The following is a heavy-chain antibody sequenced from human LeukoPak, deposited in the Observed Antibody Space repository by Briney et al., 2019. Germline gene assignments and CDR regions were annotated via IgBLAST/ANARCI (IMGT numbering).Heavy chain of an antibody. CDR3: ARAGRKYCSGGSCYYGMDV. CDR2: ISYDGSNK. CDR1: GFTFSSYA. D-gene: IGHD2-15*01. V-gene: IGHV3-30-3*01. Sequence: GRSLRLSCAASGFTFSSYAMHWVRQAPGKGLEWVAVISYDGSNKYYADSVKGRFTISRDNSKKTLYLQMNSLRAEDTAVYYCARAGRKYCSGGSCYYGMDVWGQGTTVTVSS. J-gene: IGHJ6*02.